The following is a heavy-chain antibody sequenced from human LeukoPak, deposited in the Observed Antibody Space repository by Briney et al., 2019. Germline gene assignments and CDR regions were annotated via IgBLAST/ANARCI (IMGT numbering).Heavy chain of an antibody. CDR2: ISAYNGNT. CDR3: ARDTGFGELWEYFDY. V-gene: IGHV1-18*01. J-gene: IGHJ4*02. Sequence: ASVKVSCKASGYTFISYGISWVRQAPGQGLEWMGWISAYNGNTNYAQKLQGRVTMTTDTSTSTAYMELRSLRSDDTAVYYCARDTGFGELWEYFDYWGQGTLVTVSS. CDR1: GYTFISYG. D-gene: IGHD3-10*01.